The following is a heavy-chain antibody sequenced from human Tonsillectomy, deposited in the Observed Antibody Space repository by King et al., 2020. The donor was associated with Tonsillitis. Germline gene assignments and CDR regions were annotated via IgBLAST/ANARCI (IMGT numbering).Heavy chain of an antibody. J-gene: IGHJ4*02. Sequence: MQLQESGPGLVKPSETLSLTCTVSGGSISTYYWSWIRQPPGEGLEWIGYIYYSGSTNYNSSLKSRVTISMDTSKNQFSLKLSSVTAADTAVYYCARGRGYSYAHYDYWGQGTLVTVSS. CDR2: IYYSGST. CDR3: ARGRGYSYAHYDY. CDR1: GGSISTYY. V-gene: IGHV4-59*01. D-gene: IGHD5-18*01.